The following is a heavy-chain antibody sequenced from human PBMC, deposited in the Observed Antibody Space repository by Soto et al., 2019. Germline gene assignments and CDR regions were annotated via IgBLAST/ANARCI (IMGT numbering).Heavy chain of an antibody. CDR1: GGSISSSSYY. Sequence: QLQLQESGPGLVKPSETLSLTCTVSGGSISSSSYYWGWIRQPPGKGLEWIGSIYYSGSTYYNLSLKSRVTISVDTSKNQFSLKLSSVTAADTAVYYCARHTWWSDYYYYGMDVWGQVTTVTVSS. CDR3: ARHTWWSDYYYYGMDV. V-gene: IGHV4-39*01. CDR2: IYYSGST. D-gene: IGHD2-15*01. J-gene: IGHJ6*02.